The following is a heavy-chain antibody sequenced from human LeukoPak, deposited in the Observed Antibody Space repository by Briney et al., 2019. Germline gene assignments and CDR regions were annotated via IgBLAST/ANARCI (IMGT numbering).Heavy chain of an antibody. CDR2: ISWNSGSI. V-gene: IGHV3-9*01. J-gene: IGHJ4*02. Sequence: QPGRSLRLSCAASGFTFDDYAMHWVRQAPGKGLEWVSGISWNSGSIGYADSVKGRFTISRDNAKNSLYLQMNSLRAEDTALYYCAKDSYDFWSGPPDYWGQGTLVTVSS. D-gene: IGHD3-3*01. CDR3: AKDSYDFWSGPPDY. CDR1: GFTFDDYA.